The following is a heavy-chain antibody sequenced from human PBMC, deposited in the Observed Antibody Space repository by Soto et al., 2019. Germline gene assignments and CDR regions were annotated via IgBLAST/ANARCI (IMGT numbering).Heavy chain of an antibody. Sequence: PGEAMKSSCKGSGYSFTSYWIGWVRQMPGKGLEWMGIIYPGDSDTRYSTSFKGQVNISADKPISTAYLQWSSLKASDTAMYYCAGHNLGDAFDIWGQGTMVTVSS. D-gene: IGHD7-27*01. CDR2: IYPGDSDT. CDR1: GYSFTSYW. V-gene: IGHV5-51*01. J-gene: IGHJ3*02. CDR3: AGHNLGDAFDI.